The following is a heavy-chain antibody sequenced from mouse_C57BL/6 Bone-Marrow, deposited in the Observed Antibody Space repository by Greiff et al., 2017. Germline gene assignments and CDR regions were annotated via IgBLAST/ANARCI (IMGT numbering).Heavy chain of an antibody. J-gene: IGHJ4*01. CDR2: ISSGGSYT. D-gene: IGHD2-3*01. Sequence: EVKVVESGGDLVKPGGSLKLSCAASGFTFSSYGMSWVRQTPDKRLEWVATISSGGSYTYYPDSVKGRFTISRDNAKNTRYLQMSSLKSEDTAMYYCERQNGYYGAMDYWGQGTSVTVSS. CDR3: ERQNGYYGAMDY. CDR1: GFTFSSYG. V-gene: IGHV5-6*01.